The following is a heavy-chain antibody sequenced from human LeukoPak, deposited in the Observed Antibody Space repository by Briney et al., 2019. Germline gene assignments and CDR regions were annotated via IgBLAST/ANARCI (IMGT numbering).Heavy chain of an antibody. V-gene: IGHV4-59*01. CDR2: IYYSGST. CDR1: GGSISSYY. J-gene: IGHJ5*02. D-gene: IGHD3-3*01. CDR3: ARTIFDGTSWWFDP. Sequence: PSETLSLTCTVSGGSISSYYWSWIRQPPGKGLEWIGYIYYSGSTNYNPSLKSRVTISVDTSKNQFSLKLGSVTAADTAVYYCARTIFDGTSWWFDPWGQGTLVTVSS.